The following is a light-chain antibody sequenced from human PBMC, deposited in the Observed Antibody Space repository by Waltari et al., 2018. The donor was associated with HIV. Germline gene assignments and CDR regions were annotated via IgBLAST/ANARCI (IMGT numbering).Light chain of an antibody. CDR2: EAP. J-gene: IGLJ3*02. Sequence: QSALTQPPSASGSPGQSVTISCSGTISDVVGYNYVSWYQQYPGKAPKLMIEEAPKRPSGFPDRFSGSKSDNTASLTVSGLQAEDEADYYCSAYAGSNNWVFGGGTKLTVL. CDR3: SAYAGSNNWV. CDR1: ISDVVGYNY. V-gene: IGLV2-8*01.